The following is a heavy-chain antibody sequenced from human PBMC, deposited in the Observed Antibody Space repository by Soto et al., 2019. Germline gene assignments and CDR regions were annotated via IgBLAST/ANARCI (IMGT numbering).Heavy chain of an antibody. Sequence: QVQLVQSGAEMRKPGASLQLSCQTSGYPFTSYHVHWVRQAPGQGLEWLGVINPTEGRTRYSQKFQDRVNMNRDTSTSTVYMDLSSLRSEDTAIYFCARGREISFGYNWFDPWGQGTLVTVSS. J-gene: IGHJ5*02. D-gene: IGHD3-3*01. CDR2: INPTEGRT. V-gene: IGHV1-46*01. CDR3: ARGREISFGYNWFDP. CDR1: GYPFTSYH.